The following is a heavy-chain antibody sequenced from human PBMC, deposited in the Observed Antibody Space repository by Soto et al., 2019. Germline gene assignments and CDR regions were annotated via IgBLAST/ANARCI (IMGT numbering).Heavy chain of an antibody. D-gene: IGHD1-26*01. CDR3: ARSSGTYPPSRYYYGLDV. V-gene: IGHV1-18*01. Sequence: QVQLVQSGPEVKKPGASVKVSCKASGYTFTSYGFSWVRQAPGQGLEGRGGISAYNGDTNYPQKFQARVTMTTDTSTSTAYLDLRSLRSDDTAVYYCARSSGTYPPSRYYYGLDVWGQGTTVTVSS. J-gene: IGHJ6*02. CDR2: ISAYNGDT. CDR1: GYTFTSYG.